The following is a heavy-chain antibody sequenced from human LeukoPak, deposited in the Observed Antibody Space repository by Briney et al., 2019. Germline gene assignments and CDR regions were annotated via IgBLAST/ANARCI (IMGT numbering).Heavy chain of an antibody. CDR3: ARDRSFDLDY. J-gene: IGHJ4*02. V-gene: IGHV3-30-3*01. CDR2: ISYDGSNK. Sequence: GGSLRLSCAASGFTFSSYAMHWVRQAPGKGLEWVAVISYDGSNKYYADSVKGRFTISRDNSKNTLYLQMNSLRAEDTAVYYCARDRSFDLDYWGQGTLVTVSS. D-gene: IGHD3-9*01. CDR1: GFTFSSYA.